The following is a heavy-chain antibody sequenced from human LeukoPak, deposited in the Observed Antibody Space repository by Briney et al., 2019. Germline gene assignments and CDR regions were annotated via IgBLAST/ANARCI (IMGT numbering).Heavy chain of an antibody. J-gene: IGHJ4*02. CDR1: GGTFSSYA. V-gene: IGHV1-46*01. CDR3: ARGSSSWTLDY. D-gene: IGHD6-13*01. CDR2: INPSGGST. Sequence: GASVKVSCKASGGTFSSYAISWVRQAPGQGLEWMGIINPSGGSTSYAQKFQGRVTMTRDTSTSTVYMELSSLRSEDTAVYYCARGSSSWTLDYWGQGTLVTVSS.